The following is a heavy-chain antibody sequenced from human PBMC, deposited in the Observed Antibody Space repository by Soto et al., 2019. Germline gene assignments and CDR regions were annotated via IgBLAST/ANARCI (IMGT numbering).Heavy chain of an antibody. D-gene: IGHD3-16*01. V-gene: IGHV1-46*01. CDR1: GYSFTSQY. Sequence: QVQLVQSGAEVEKPGASVKISCKASGYSFTSQYVHWVRQAPGQGLEWMGIINPNGGSTTYAQKFRGGGPMRGDPSQRPGNRERGSLPSEAPAFFYGAGGQGLRRGGGGTEPLDIWGQGTMVTVAS. CDR2: INPNGGST. J-gene: IGHJ3*02. CDR3: AGGQGLRRGGGGTEPLDI.